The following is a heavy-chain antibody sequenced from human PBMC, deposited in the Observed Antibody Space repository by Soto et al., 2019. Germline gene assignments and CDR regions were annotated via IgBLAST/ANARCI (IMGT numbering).Heavy chain of an antibody. D-gene: IGHD6-13*01. V-gene: IGHV3-30-3*01. CDR3: VLRGTAAGSFDI. J-gene: IGHJ3*02. Sequence: QVQVVESGGGVVQPASGFTFSISAIHLVRQAPGKGLEWLASISHDGNNRYYAGSGRSRFTISRDNSSNTLYLQMNGLRRDDTAVYSCVLRGTAAGSFDIWGQGTMVTVSS. CDR2: ISHDGNNR. CDR1: GFTFSISA.